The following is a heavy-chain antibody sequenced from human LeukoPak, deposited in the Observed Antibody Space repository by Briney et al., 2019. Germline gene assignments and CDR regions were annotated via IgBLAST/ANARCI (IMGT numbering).Heavy chain of an antibody. CDR1: GFTFSSYG. J-gene: IGHJ3*02. D-gene: IGHD3-10*01. Sequence: GGSLRLSCAASGFTFSSYGMHWVRQAPGKGLEWVAFIRYDGSNKYYADSVKGRFTISRDNSKNTLYLQMNSLRAEDTAVYYCAKADGSGSRSAFDIWGQGTMVTVSS. CDR2: IRYDGSNK. V-gene: IGHV3-30*02. CDR3: AKADGSGSRSAFDI.